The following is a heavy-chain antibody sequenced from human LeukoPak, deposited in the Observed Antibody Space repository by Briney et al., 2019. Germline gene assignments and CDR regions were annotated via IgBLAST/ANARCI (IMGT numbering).Heavy chain of an antibody. CDR1: GGSFSGYH. J-gene: IGHJ3*02. D-gene: IGHD5-12*01. V-gene: IGHV4-34*01. CDR3: TRRSVLASAFDI. Sequence: SETLSLTCAVYGGSFSGYHWSWIRQPPGKGLEWIGEINHSGSTNYNPSLKSRVTISVDTSKNQFSLKLSSVTAADTAVYYCTRRSVLASAFDIWGQGTMVTVSS. CDR2: INHSGST.